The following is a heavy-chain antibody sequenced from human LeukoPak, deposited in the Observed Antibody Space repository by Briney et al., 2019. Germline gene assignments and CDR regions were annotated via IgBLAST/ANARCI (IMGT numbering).Heavy chain of an antibody. Sequence: GASVKVSFKASGYTYTGYYMHWVRQPPGKGLEWMGWINPNSGGTNYAQKFQGRVTMTRDTSISTAYMELSRLRSDDTAVYYCARLPGYSYGSDYWGQGTLVTLSS. CDR2: INPNSGGT. D-gene: IGHD5-18*01. CDR1: GYTYTGYY. CDR3: ARLPGYSYGSDY. V-gene: IGHV1-2*02. J-gene: IGHJ4*02.